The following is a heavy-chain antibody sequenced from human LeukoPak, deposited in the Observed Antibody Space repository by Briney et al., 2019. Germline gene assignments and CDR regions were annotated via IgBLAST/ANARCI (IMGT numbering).Heavy chain of an antibody. D-gene: IGHD6-19*01. CDR3: ARDASYSSGWYPTYYYYYGMDV. V-gene: IGHV3-74*01. Sequence: GGSLRLSCAASGFTFSSYWMHWVRQAPGKGLVWVSRINSDGSSTSYADSVKGRLTISRDNAKNTLYLQMNSLRAEDTAVYYCARDASYSSGWYPTYYYYYGMDVWGQGTTVTVSS. CDR1: GFTFSSYW. CDR2: INSDGSST. J-gene: IGHJ6*02.